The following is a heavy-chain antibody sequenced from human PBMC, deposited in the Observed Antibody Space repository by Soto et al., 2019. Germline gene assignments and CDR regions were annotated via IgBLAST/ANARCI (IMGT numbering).Heavy chain of an antibody. CDR2: ISAYNGNT. V-gene: IGHV1-18*01. CDR3: ARGRGRTVWHYYYYSMDV. CDR1: GYTFTSYG. D-gene: IGHD3-16*01. Sequence: ASVKVSCKASGYTFTSYGISWVRQAPGQGLEWMGWISAYNGNTNYAQKLQGRVTMTTDTSTSTAYMELRSLRSDDTAVYYCARGRGRTVWHYYYYSMDVWGKGTTVTVSS. J-gene: IGHJ6*03.